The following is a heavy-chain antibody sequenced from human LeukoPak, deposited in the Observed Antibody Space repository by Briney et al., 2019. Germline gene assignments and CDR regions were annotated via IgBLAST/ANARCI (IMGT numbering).Heavy chain of an antibody. J-gene: IGHJ4*02. V-gene: IGHV6-1*01. CDR2: TYYRSRWYN. CDR3: ARSYYYDTSYIFDY. CDR1: GDSVSSHSAA. Sequence: SQTLSLTCAISGDSVSSHSAAWNWIRQSPSRGLEWLGRTYYRSRWYNDYAPSVKSRITINPDTSKNQFSLQLNPVTPEDTAVYYCARSYYYDTSYIFDYWGQGTLVTVSS. D-gene: IGHD3-22*01.